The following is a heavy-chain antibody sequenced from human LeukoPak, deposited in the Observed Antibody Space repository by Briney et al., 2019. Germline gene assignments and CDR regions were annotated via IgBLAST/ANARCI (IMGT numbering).Heavy chain of an antibody. J-gene: IGHJ4*02. CDR1: GGSTSSYY. CDR3: ARVTGYMIEDYFDY. D-gene: IGHD3-22*01. CDR2: IYVSGST. Sequence: PSETLSLTCTVSGGSTSSYYWSWIRQSARKGLEWIGRIYVSGSTTYNPSLKSRVTMSLDTSKNQFSLRLSSVTAADTAVYYCARVTGYMIEDYFDYWGQGTLVTVSS. V-gene: IGHV4-4*07.